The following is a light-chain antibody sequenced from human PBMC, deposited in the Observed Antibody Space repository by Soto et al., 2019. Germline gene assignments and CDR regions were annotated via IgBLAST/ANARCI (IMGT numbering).Light chain of an antibody. J-gene: IGLJ3*02. V-gene: IGLV1-47*01. CDR2: RDA. Sequence: QSVLNQPPSASGTPGQSLTLSCSGSSSNVGSHFVYWYQHLPGTAPKLLIYRDAQRPSGVPARFFGSKSGTSASLAISGLRSEDEAYYYCAVWDDSLTGWVFGGGTKLTVL. CDR1: SSNVGSHF. CDR3: AVWDDSLTGWV.